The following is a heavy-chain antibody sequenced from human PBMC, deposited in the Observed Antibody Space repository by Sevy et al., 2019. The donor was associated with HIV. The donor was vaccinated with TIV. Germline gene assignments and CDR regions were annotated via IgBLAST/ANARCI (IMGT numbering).Heavy chain of an antibody. D-gene: IGHD2-15*01. J-gene: IGHJ4*02. CDR1: GFTFSNYH. CDR2: ISTSSNYI. CDR3: ARAENPWWGPFDY. V-gene: IGHV3-21*01. Sequence: GGSLRLSCAASGFTFSNYHMNWVRQAPGKVLEWVSSISTSSNYIYYADSVRGRFTISRDNAKNSLYLEMNSLRAADTAVYYCARAENPWWGPFDYWGQGTLVTVSS.